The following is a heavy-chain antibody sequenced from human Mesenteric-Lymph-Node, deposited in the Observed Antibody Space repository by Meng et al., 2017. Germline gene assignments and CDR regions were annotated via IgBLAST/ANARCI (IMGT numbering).Heavy chain of an antibody. CDR2: IIPIFGTA. CDR3: ASRYYYDSSGYYYY. D-gene: IGHD3-22*01. CDR1: GGTFSSYA. V-gene: IGHV1-69*05. Sequence: VEMVQSGAEVNKPGSSVKVTCKASGGTFSSYAISWVRQATGQGLEWMGGIIPIFGTAHYAQKFQGRVTITPDESTSTAYMELSSLRSEDTAVYYCASRYYYDSSGYYYYWGQGTLLTVSS. J-gene: IGHJ4*02.